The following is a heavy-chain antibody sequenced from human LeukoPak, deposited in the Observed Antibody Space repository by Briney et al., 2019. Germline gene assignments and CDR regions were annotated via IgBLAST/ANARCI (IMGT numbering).Heavy chain of an antibody. J-gene: IGHJ6*04. V-gene: IGHV5-10-1*01. D-gene: IGHD2-15*01. CDR3: ARGDCSGGSCYGDFYYGMDV. Sequence: GESLKISCKGSGYSFTSDWISWVRQMPGKGLEWMGRIDPSDSYTNYSPSFQGHVTISADKSISTAYLQWSSLKASDTAMYYCARGDCSGGSCYGDFYYGMDVWGKGTTVTVSS. CDR2: IDPSDSYT. CDR1: GYSFTSDW.